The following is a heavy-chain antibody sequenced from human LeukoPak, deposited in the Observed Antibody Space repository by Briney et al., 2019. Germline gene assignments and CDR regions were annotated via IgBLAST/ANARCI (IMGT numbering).Heavy chain of an antibody. Sequence: GGSLRLSCAASGFTFSRHNMNWVRQAPGKGLEWVSSISSSSSYIYYADSVKGRFTISRDNAKNSLYLQMNSLRAEDTALYYCARLKVAAGSNFDYWGQGTLVTVSS. CDR1: GFTFSRHN. CDR3: ARLKVAAGSNFDY. D-gene: IGHD6-13*01. CDR2: ISSSSSYI. J-gene: IGHJ4*02. V-gene: IGHV3-21*04.